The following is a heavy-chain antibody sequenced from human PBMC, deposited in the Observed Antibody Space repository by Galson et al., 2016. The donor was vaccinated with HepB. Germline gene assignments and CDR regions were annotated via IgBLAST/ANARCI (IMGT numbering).Heavy chain of an antibody. CDR1: GFSFANYA. Sequence: SLRLSCAASGFSFANYAMSWVRQTPGKGLEWVAAISGSGHIIYYADSVKGRFTVPRGNSERTLFLEMNSLRAEDTAAYYCAKGGYFDTTGYFDYWGQGTLVTVSS. V-gene: IGHV3-23*01. D-gene: IGHD3-9*01. CDR2: ISGSGHII. CDR3: AKGGYFDTTGYFDY. J-gene: IGHJ4*02.